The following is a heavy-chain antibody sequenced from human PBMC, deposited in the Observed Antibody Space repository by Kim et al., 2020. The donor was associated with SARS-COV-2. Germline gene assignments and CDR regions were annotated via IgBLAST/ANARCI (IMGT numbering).Heavy chain of an antibody. J-gene: IGHJ5*02. CDR1: GYSFTSYW. D-gene: IGHD3-10*01. CDR3: ARRVVRGVRYNWFDP. V-gene: IGHV5-51*01. CDR2: IYPGDSDT. Sequence: GESLKISCKGSGYSFTSYWIGWVRQMPGKGLEWMGIIYPGDSDTRYSPSFQGQVTISADKSISTAYLQWSSLKASDTAMYYCARRVVRGVRYNWFDPWGQGTLVTVSS.